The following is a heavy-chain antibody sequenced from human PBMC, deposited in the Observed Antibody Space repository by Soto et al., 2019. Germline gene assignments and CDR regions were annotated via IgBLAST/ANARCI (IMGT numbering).Heavy chain of an antibody. V-gene: IGHV5-51*01. Sequence: PGESLKISGKGSGYSFTSYWIGWVRQMPGKGLEWMGIIYPGDSDTRYSPSFQGHVTISADKSISTAYLQWSSLKASDTAMYYCASHSSSAYYYYGMDVWGQGTTVTVSS. D-gene: IGHD6-13*01. J-gene: IGHJ6*02. CDR3: ASHSSSAYYYYGMDV. CDR1: GYSFTSYW. CDR2: IYPGDSDT.